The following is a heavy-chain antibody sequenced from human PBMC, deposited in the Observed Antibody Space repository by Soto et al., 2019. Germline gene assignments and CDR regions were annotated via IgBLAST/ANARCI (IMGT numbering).Heavy chain of an antibody. CDR3: ARDRGVAGTGRNYYYYGMDV. CDR1: GGSISSYY. V-gene: IGHV4-59*01. Sequence: SETLSLTCTVSGGSISSYYWSWIRQRPGKGLEWIGYIYYSGSTNYNPSLKSRVTISVDTSKNQFSLKLSSVTAADTAVYYCARDRGVAGTGRNYYYYGMDVWGQGTTVTVSS. D-gene: IGHD6-19*01. J-gene: IGHJ6*02. CDR2: IYYSGST.